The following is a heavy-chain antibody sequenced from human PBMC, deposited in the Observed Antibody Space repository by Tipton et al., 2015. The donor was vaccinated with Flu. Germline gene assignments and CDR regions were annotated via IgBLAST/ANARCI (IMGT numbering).Heavy chain of an antibody. CDR3: AKNEGYCSSMSRYRPFDY. CDR1: GITFSSYA. J-gene: IGHJ4*02. Sequence: SLRLSCTASGITFSSYAMSWVRQAPGKGLEWVSNISGSGVYTYYADSVKGRFTISRDNSKNTLFLHMNSLRAEDTAVYYCAKNEGYCSSMSRYRPFDYWGQGILVSVSS. D-gene: IGHD2-2*01. V-gene: IGHV3-23*01. CDR2: ISGSGVYT.